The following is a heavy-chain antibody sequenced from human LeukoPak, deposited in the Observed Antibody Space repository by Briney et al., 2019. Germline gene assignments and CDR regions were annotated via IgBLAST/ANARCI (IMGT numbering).Heavy chain of an antibody. Sequence: GGSLRLSCAASGFTFSSYSMNWVRQAPGKGLEWVSSISSSSSYIYYADSVKGRFTISRDNAKNSLYLQMNSLRAEDTAVYYCASTNVYYYDSSGLYYFDYWGQGTLVTVSS. CDR2: ISSSSSYI. D-gene: IGHD3-22*01. J-gene: IGHJ4*02. CDR1: GFTFSSYS. V-gene: IGHV3-21*01. CDR3: ASTNVYYYDSSGLYYFDY.